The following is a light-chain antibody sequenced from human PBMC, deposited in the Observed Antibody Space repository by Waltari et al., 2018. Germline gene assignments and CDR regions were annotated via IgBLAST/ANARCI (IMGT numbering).Light chain of an antibody. CDR3: QSYDSSLSVV. Sequence: QFVLTQPPSLSGAPGERVTLSCTGSSSNIGTDSDVHWYQQFPGTAPKLLIYTNTKRPSGGPYRFSGSKSGTSASLASTGLQPEDEAEYYCQSYDSSLSVVFGGGTKLTVL. J-gene: IGLJ2*01. CDR1: SSNIGTDSD. CDR2: TNT. V-gene: IGLV1-40*01.